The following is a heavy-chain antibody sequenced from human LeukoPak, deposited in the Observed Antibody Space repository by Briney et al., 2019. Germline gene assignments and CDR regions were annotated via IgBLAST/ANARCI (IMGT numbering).Heavy chain of an antibody. V-gene: IGHV1-18*01. Sequence: ASVKVSCKASGYTFTSYGISWVRQAPGQGLEWMGWISAYNGNTNYAQKLQGRVTMTTDTSTSTAYMELRSLRSDDTAVYYCARVQIRQNRLLWFGELPARFEDYFDYWGQGTLVTVSS. CDR1: GYTFTSYG. CDR2: ISAYNGNT. J-gene: IGHJ4*02. CDR3: ARVQIRQNRLLWFGELPARFEDYFDY. D-gene: IGHD3-10*01.